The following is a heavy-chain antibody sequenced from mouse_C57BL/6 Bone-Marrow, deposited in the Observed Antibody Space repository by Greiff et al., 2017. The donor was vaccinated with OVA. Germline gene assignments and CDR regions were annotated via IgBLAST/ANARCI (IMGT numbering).Heavy chain of an antibody. J-gene: IGHJ4*01. CDR2: ISSGGSYT. Sequence: EVHLVESGGDLVKPGGSLKLSCAASGFTFSSYGMSWVRQTPDKRLEWVATISSGGSYTYYPDSVKGRFTISRDNAKNTLYLQMSSLKSEDTAMYYCARQDYGPPTAMDYWDQGTSVTVSS. D-gene: IGHD1-1*02. V-gene: IGHV5-6*01. CDR1: GFTFSSYG. CDR3: ARQDYGPPTAMDY.